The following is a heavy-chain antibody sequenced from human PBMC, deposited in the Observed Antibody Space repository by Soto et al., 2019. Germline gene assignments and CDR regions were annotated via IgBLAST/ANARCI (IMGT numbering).Heavy chain of an antibody. CDR2: ISGSGGST. V-gene: IGHV3-23*01. D-gene: IGHD3-22*01. CDR3: AKDMKQGSGSSGYFNY. Sequence: EVQLLESGGGLVQPGGSLRLSCAASGFTFSSYAMSWVRQAPGKGLEWVSAISGSGGSTYYADSVKGRFTISRDNSKNTLYLQMNSLRAEDTAVYYCAKDMKQGSGSSGYFNYWGQGTLVTVSS. CDR1: GFTFSSYA. J-gene: IGHJ4*02.